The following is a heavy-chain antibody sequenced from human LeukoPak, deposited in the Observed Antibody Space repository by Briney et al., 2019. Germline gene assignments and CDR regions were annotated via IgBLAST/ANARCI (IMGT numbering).Heavy chain of an antibody. J-gene: IGHJ4*02. V-gene: IGHV3-9*01. CDR1: GFTFDDYA. CDR3: ARAGYSSSWYGESYFDY. D-gene: IGHD6-13*01. Sequence: GRSLRLSCAASGFTFDDYAMHWVRQAPGKGLEWVSGISWNSGSIGYADSVKGRFTISRDNAKNSLYLQMNSLRAEDTAVYYCARAGYSSSWYGESYFDYWGQGTLVTVSS. CDR2: ISWNSGSI.